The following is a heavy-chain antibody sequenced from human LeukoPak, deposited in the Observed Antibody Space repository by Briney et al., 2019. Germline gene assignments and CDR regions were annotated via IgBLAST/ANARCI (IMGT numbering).Heavy chain of an antibody. D-gene: IGHD6-19*01. CDR3: ASCTVAGTQAFGY. Sequence: GESLKISCKGSGYSFTRYWIGWVRQMPGKGLEWMGIIYPGDSDTRYSPSFQGQVTISADKSISTAYLQWSSLKASDTAMYYCASCTVAGTQAFGYWGQGTLVTVSS. V-gene: IGHV5-51*01. J-gene: IGHJ4*02. CDR2: IYPGDSDT. CDR1: GYSFTRYW.